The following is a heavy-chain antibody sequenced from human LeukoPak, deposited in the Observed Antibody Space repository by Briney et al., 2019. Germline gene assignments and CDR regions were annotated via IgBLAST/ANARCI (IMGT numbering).Heavy chain of an antibody. CDR3: ARVNSSSWPAFDY. V-gene: IGHV3-9*01. CDR2: ISWNSGSI. D-gene: IGHD6-13*01. J-gene: IGHJ4*02. Sequence: PGRSLRLSCAASGFTFDDYAMHWVRQAPGKGLEWVSGISWNSGSICYADSVKGRFTISRDNAKNSLYLQMNSLRAEDTALYYCARVNSSSWPAFDYWGRGTLLTVSS. CDR1: GFTFDDYA.